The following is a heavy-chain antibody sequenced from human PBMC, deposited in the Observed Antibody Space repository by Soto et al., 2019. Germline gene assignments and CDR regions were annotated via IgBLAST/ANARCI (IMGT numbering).Heavy chain of an antibody. V-gene: IGHV1-46*01. CDR3: ARSSGGNFGIIIEGTNWFAP. D-gene: IGHD1-26*01. CDR1: RDTFTSYY. J-gene: IGHJ5*02. CDR2: INPHGGST. Sequence: ASGKVSCEGTRDTFTSYYINWVRQAPGQGLEWMGVINPHGGSTAYAQKFKGRVTLTRDTSASTVYMEVSSLTSEDTAMYYCARSSGGNFGIIIEGTNWFAPWGQGTLVTVSS.